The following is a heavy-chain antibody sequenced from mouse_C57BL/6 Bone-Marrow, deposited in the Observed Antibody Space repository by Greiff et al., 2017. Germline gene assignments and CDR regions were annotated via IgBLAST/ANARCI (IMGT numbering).Heavy chain of an antibody. V-gene: IGHV1-69*01. CDR3: ARGDYFDY. Sequence: QVQLQQSGAELVMPGASVKLSCKASGYTFTSYWMHWVKQRPGQGLEWIGEIDPSDSYTNYNQKFKGKSTLTVDKSSSTAYMQLSSLTSEDSAVYYCARGDYFDYWGGGTALTVSA. J-gene: IGHJ2*01. CDR1: GYTFTSYW. CDR2: IDPSDSYT.